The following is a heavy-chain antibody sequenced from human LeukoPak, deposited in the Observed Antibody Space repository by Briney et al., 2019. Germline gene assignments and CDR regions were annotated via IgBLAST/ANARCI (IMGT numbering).Heavy chain of an antibody. CDR1: GFTFGDYA. V-gene: IGHV3-49*03. D-gene: IGHD2-15*01. Sequence: GGSLRLSCTASGFTFGDYAMSWFRQAPGKGLEWVGFIRSKAYGGTTEYAASVKGRFTIPRDDSKSIAYLQMNSLKTEDTAVYYCTTRSVVVVAAFDYWGQGTLVTVSS. CDR3: TTRSVVVVAAFDY. CDR2: IRSKAYGGTT. J-gene: IGHJ4*02.